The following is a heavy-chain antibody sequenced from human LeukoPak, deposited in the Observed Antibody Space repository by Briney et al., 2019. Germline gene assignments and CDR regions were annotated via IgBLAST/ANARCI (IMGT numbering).Heavy chain of an antibody. CDR2: IYTSGST. CDR3: AREHPVAIAADY. J-gene: IGHJ4*02. D-gene: IGHD5-12*01. Sequence: SETLSLTCTVSGGSISGYYWSWVRQPAGRALESIGRIYTSGSTNYNPSLESRVTMSVDTSKNQFPLKLSSVTAADTAVYYCAREHPVAIAADYWGQGTLVTVSS. V-gene: IGHV4-4*07. CDR1: GGSISGYY.